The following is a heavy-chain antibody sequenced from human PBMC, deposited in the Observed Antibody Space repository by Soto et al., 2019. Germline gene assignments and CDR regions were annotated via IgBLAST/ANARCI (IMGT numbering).Heavy chain of an antibody. CDR3: AKEEDCRPEGVFDF. D-gene: IGHD2-15*01. CDR2: ISGSGGST. Sequence: EVQLLESGGGLVQPGGSLRLSCAASGFTFSSYAMSWVRQAPGKGLEWVSGISGSGGSTYYAVSVKGRFTISRDKSKNTRYLQMNSLRAEDSGVYYCAKEEDCRPEGVFDFWGQGTLVTVSS. CDR1: GFTFSSYA. J-gene: IGHJ4*02. V-gene: IGHV3-23*01.